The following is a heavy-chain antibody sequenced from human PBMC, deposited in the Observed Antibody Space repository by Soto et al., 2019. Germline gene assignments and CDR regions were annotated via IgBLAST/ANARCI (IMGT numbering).Heavy chain of an antibody. J-gene: IGHJ4*02. CDR3: TCPLYFYDNSGSRTDY. V-gene: IGHV3-73*01. CDR1: GFTFSGSA. D-gene: IGHD3-22*01. Sequence: PGGSLRLSCAASGFTFSGSAIHWVRQASGKGLEWLGRIRSKSYNYATAYAASVKGRFTISRDDSKNTAYLQMDSLETEDTAMYYCTCPLYFYDNSGSRTDYWGQGTLVTVSS. CDR2: IRSKSYNYAT.